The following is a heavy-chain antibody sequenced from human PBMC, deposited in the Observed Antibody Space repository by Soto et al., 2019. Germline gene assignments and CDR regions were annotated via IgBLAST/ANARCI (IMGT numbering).Heavy chain of an antibody. D-gene: IGHD1-7*01. Sequence: SVKVSCKASGGTFSSYAISWVRQAPGQGLEWMGGIIPIFGTANYAQKFQGRVTITADESTSTAYMELSSLRSEDTAVYYCARDWTGTTRYYYYGMDVWGQGTTVTVSS. V-gene: IGHV1-69*13. CDR1: GGTFSSYA. CDR3: ARDWTGTTRYYYYGMDV. CDR2: IIPIFGTA. J-gene: IGHJ6*02.